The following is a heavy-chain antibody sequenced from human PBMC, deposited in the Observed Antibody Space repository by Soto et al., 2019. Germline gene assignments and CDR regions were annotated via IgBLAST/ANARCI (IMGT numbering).Heavy chain of an antibody. D-gene: IGHD2-21*02. V-gene: IGHV4-39*01. CDR2: IYYSGST. Sequence: QLQLQESGPGLVKPSETLSLTCSVSGGSISSSSYFWGWTRQPPGKGLEWIGSIYYSGSTYYNPSLKSLVTLSVDSSKNQFALNLSSVSAASTAVYYCVRHPTDLWFDPWGQGTLVTVSS. J-gene: IGHJ5*02. CDR3: VRHPTDLWFDP. CDR1: GGSISSSSYF.